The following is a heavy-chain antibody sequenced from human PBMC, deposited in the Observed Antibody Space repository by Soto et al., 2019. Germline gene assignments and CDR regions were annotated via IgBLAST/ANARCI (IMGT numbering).Heavy chain of an antibody. Sequence: QVQLVESGGGVVQPGRSLRLSCAASGFTFSSFGMHWVRQAPGKGLEWVAVISSGGGLKYDADSVKGRFTISRDNSKNTLYLQMNSLRAEDTAIYYCAKETRSNGYGSYFDYLCQGVPCTVCS. CDR3: AKETRSNGYGSYFDY. V-gene: IGHV3-30*18. CDR1: GFTFSSFG. CDR2: ISSGGGLK. J-gene: IGHJ4*02. D-gene: IGHD3-22*01.